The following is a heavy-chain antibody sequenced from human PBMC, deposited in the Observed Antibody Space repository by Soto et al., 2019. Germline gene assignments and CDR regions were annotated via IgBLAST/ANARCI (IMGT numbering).Heavy chain of an antibody. Sequence: LSLTCTVSGGSISSGGYYWSWIRQHPGKGLEWIGYIYYSGSTYYNPSLKSRVTISVDTSKNQFSLKLSSVTAADTAVYYCARDRRTRWLQSQRYYYYGMDVWGQGTTVTVSS. CDR1: GGSISSGGYY. CDR2: IYYSGST. J-gene: IGHJ6*02. V-gene: IGHV4-31*03. D-gene: IGHD5-12*01. CDR3: ARDRRTRWLQSQRYYYYGMDV.